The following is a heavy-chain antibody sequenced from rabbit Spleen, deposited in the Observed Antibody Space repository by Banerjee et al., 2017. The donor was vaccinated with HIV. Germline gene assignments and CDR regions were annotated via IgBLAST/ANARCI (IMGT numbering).Heavy chain of an antibody. D-gene: IGHD4-1*01. CDR1: GFTLSSYY. CDR2: IDPVFGIT. J-gene: IGHJ4*01. V-gene: IGHV1S7*01. Sequence: QLEESAGGLVQPGGSLKLSCKASGFTLSSYYMNWVRQAPGKGLEWIGYIDPVFGITYYANWVSGRFSISRENAQNTVFLQMTSLTAADTATYVCARDLAGVIGWNFNLWGQGTLVTVS. CDR3: ARDLAGVIGWNFNL.